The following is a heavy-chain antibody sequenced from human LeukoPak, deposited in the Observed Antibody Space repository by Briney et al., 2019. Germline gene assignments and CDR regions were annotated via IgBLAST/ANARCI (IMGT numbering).Heavy chain of an antibody. CDR3: ARWSYGGLDY. CDR1: GGSFSGYY. CDR2: INHSGST. Sequence: SETLSLTCAAYGGSFSGYYWSWIRQPPGKGLEWIGEINHSGSTNYNPSLKSRVTISVDTSKNQFSLKLSSVTAADTAVYYCARWSYGGLDYWGQGTLVTVSS. J-gene: IGHJ4*02. D-gene: IGHD5-18*01. V-gene: IGHV4-34*01.